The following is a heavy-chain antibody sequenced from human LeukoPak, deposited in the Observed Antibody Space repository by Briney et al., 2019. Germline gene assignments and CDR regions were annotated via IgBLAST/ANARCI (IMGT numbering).Heavy chain of an antibody. CDR2: ISYDGSNK. CDR3: AREEGGRLGIDYYFDY. V-gene: IGHV3-30*04. D-gene: IGHD7-27*01. CDR1: GFTFSSYA. Sequence: GGSLRLSCAASGFTFSSYAMHWVRQAPGKGLEWVAVISYDGSNKYYADSVKGRFTISRDNSKNTLYLQMNSLRAEDTAVYYCAREEGGRLGIDYYFDYWGQGTLVTVSS. J-gene: IGHJ4*02.